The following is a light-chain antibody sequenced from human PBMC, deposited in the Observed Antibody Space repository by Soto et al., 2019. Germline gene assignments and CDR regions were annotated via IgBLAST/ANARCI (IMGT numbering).Light chain of an antibody. Sequence: QSALTQPASVSGSPGQSSTISCTGTSSDVGSYNLVSWYQQHPGKAPKLMIYEGSKRPSGVSNRFSGSKSGNTASLTISGLQAEDEAAYYCCSYASSRSLVFGGGTKLTVL. CDR2: EGS. V-gene: IGLV2-23*01. J-gene: IGLJ2*01. CDR3: CSYASSRSLV. CDR1: SSDVGSYNL.